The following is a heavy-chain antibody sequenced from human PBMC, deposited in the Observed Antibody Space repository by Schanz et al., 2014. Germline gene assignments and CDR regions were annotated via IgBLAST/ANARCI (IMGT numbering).Heavy chain of an antibody. V-gene: IGHV1-2*02. J-gene: IGHJ4*02. CDR2: INPNSGGT. D-gene: IGHD3-22*01. CDR3: ARAGQDYSDSSGYATYYFGN. Sequence: QVQLVQSGAEVKKPGASVKVSCKASGYTFTGYYMHWVRQAPGQGLEWMGWINPNSGGTNYAQKFQGRVTMTRDTSISTAYMELSRLRSDDTAVYYCARAGQDYSDSSGYATYYFGNWGQGTQVAVSS. CDR1: GYTFTGYY.